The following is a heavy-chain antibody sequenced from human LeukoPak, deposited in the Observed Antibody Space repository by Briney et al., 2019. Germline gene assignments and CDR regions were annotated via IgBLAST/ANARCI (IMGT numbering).Heavy chain of an antibody. Sequence: ASVKVSCKASGYTFTSYDINWVRQATEQGLEWMGWMNPNSGNTGYAQKFQGRVTITRNTSISTAYMELSSLRSEDTAVYYCAIVVVPAAGAFDIWGQGTMVTVSS. D-gene: IGHD2-2*01. CDR1: GYTFTSYD. CDR3: AIVVVPAAGAFDI. J-gene: IGHJ3*02. V-gene: IGHV1-8*03. CDR2: MNPNSGNT.